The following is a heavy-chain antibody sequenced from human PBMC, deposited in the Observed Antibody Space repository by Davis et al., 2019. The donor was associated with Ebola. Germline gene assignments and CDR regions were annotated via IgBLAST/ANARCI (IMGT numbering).Heavy chain of an antibody. V-gene: IGHV3-30*18. CDR3: AKDRYDFWTGYNPMVLRGMDV. D-gene: IGHD3-3*01. CDR1: GFTFSSYG. J-gene: IGHJ6*02. CDR2: LSYDGSNK. Sequence: GESLKISCAASGFTFSSYGMHWVRQAPGKGLEWVAVLSYDGSNKYYADSVKGRFTISRDNSKSTLYLQMNSLRAEDSAVFYCAKDRYDFWTGYNPMVLRGMDVWGQGTTVTVSS.